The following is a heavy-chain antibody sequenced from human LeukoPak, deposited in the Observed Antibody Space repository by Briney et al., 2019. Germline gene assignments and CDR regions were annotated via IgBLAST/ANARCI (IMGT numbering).Heavy chain of an antibody. Sequence: PGGSLRLSCEASGITFSTYWMTWVRQAPGKGPEWVANINQDGIKKYYVDSVKGRFTISRHNAKNSLFLQMDSLRAEDTAIYYCTTDINGGYFDYWGQGTLVTVSS. CDR2: INQDGIKK. J-gene: IGHJ4*02. V-gene: IGHV3-7*01. CDR3: TTDINGGYFDY. D-gene: IGHD4-23*01. CDR1: GITFSTYW.